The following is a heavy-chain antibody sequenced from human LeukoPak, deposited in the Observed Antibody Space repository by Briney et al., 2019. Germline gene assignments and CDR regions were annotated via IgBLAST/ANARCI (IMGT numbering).Heavy chain of an antibody. J-gene: IGHJ4*02. V-gene: IGHV3-23*01. Sequence: PGGSLRLSCAASGFTFSSYAMSWVRQAPGKGLERVSAISGSGGSTYYADSVKGRFTISRDNSKNTLYLQMNSLRAEDTAVYYCAKDGPDRDSGSYLGFDYWGQGTLVTVSS. CDR1: GFTFSSYA. D-gene: IGHD1-26*01. CDR2: ISGSGGST. CDR3: AKDGPDRDSGSYLGFDY.